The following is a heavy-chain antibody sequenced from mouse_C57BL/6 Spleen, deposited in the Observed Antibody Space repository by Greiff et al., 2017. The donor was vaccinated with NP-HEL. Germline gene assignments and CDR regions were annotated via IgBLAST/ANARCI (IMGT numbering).Heavy chain of an antibody. CDR1: EYEFPSHD. CDR3: ARQGLYYAMDY. J-gene: IGHJ4*01. D-gene: IGHD3-3*01. Sequence: EVKVVESGGGLVQPGESLKLSCESNEYEFPSHDMSWVRKTPEKRLELVAAINSDGGSTYYPDTMEGRFIISRDNTKKTLYLQMSSLRSEDTALYYCARQGLYYAMDYWGQGTSVTVSS. V-gene: IGHV5-2*01. CDR2: INSDGGST.